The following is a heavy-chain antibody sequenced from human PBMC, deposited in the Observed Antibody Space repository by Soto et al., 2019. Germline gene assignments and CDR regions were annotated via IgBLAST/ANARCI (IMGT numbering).Heavy chain of an antibody. V-gene: IGHV4-59*01. J-gene: IGHJ3*02. CDR2: IYYSGST. CDR3: DAGASGACDI. CDR1: GAYISSYS. Sequence: PSESLSLASPVYGAYISSYSWSWIRQPPGKGLEWIGYIYYSGSTNYNPSLKSRVTISVNTSKNQFSLKLSSVTAADTAVYYCDAGASGACDIWGQRTMVTDSS. D-gene: IGHD1-26*01.